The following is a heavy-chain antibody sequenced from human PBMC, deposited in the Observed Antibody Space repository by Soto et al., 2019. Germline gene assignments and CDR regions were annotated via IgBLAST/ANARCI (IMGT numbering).Heavy chain of an antibody. J-gene: IGHJ2*01. Sequence: EVQLLESGGGLVQPGGSLRLSCAASGFTLSRSDMYWVRQVPGKGLEWVAASGTVGDTYYAGSVEGRFSVSKENAENSFYLQMNSLRVGDTAVYYCARAAGIGVADTRYFDRWGRDTLVTVSS. CDR3: ARAAGIGVADTRYFDR. CDR2: SGTVGDT. D-gene: IGHD6-19*01. V-gene: IGHV3-13*01. CDR1: GFTLSRSD.